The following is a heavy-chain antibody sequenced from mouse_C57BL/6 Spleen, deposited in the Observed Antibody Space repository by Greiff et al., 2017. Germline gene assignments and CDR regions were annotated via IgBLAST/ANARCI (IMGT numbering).Heavy chain of an antibody. CDR2: INPYNGDT. V-gene: IGHV1-20*01. CDR1: GYSFTGYF. CDR3: ARKGYYGSSDY. Sequence: VQLQQSGPELVKPGDSVKISCKASGYSFTGYFMNWVMQSHGKSLEWIGRINPYNGDTFYNQKFKGKATLTLDKSSSTSHMELRSLTSEDSAVYYCARKGYYGSSDYWGQGTTLTVSS. J-gene: IGHJ2*01. D-gene: IGHD1-1*01.